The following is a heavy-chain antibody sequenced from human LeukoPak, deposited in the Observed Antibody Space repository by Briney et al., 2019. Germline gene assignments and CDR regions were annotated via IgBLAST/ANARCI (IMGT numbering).Heavy chain of an antibody. D-gene: IGHD1-26*01. CDR3: ARGSGSYGPGA. CDR1: GFTFSSYA. V-gene: IGHV3-30-3*01. J-gene: IGHJ5*02. CDR2: ISYDGSNK. Sequence: GGSLRLSCAASGFTFSSYAMHWVRQAPGKGLEWVAVISYDGSNKYYADSVKGRFTISRDNSKNTLYLQMNSLRAEDTAVYYCARGSGSYGPGAWGQGTLVTVSS.